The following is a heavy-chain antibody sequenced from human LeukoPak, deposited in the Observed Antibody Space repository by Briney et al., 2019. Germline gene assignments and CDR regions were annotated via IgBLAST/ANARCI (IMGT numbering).Heavy chain of an antibody. D-gene: IGHD4-17*01. CDR2: ISGSGGST. V-gene: IGHV3-23*01. CDR1: GFTFSSYG. CDR3: ARVFIGDYGDYQFDY. J-gene: IGHJ4*02. Sequence: GGTLRLSCAASGFTFSSYGMSWARQAPGKGLEWVSAISGSGGSTYYADSVKGRFTISRDNSKNTLYLQMNSLRAEDTAVYYCARVFIGDYGDYQFDYWGQGTLVTVSS.